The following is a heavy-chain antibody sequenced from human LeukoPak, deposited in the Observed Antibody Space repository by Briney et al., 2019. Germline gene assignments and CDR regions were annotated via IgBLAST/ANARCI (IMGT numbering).Heavy chain of an antibody. CDR2: IGPEGSDE. Sequence: GGSLRLSCAASGFTFTNYGMHWVRQAPGKGLEWVAFIGPEGSDESYTDSVKGRFAISRDNSKNTVYLQMSSLTVGDTATYYCAKDLCTRSGCGGGRDDWGQGTLVTVSS. CDR1: GFTFTNYG. CDR3: AKDLCTRSGCGGGRDD. V-gene: IGHV3-30*02. D-gene: IGHD1-26*01. J-gene: IGHJ4*02.